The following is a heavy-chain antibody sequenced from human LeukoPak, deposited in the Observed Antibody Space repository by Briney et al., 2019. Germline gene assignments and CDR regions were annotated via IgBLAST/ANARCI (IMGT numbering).Heavy chain of an antibody. V-gene: IGHV5-51*01. D-gene: IGHD1-26*01. CDR3: ASPRVGATAFYI. CDR2: INRGDSII. Sequence: GEALKISCKGSGYSFTTPCLGWVRKLPGKGLEYMGIINRGDSIIRYSPSSQGQVTITVDKYISTAYLQWSSLKASDTAMYFCASPRVGATAFYICGQGALFTVSS. J-gene: IGHJ3*02. CDR1: GYSFTTPC.